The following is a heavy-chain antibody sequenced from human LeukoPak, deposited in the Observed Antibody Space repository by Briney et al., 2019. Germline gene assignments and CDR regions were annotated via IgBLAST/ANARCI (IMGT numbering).Heavy chain of an antibody. V-gene: IGHV1-18*01. J-gene: IGHJ3*02. Sequence: GASVKVSCKASGYTFTSYGISWVRQAPGQGLEWMGWISAYNGNTNYAQKLQGRVTMTTDTSTSTAYMELRSLRSDDTAVYYCAGPSQPEYSSSWSPVGAFDIWGQGTMVTVSS. CDR2: ISAYNGNT. D-gene: IGHD6-13*01. CDR1: GYTFTSYG. CDR3: AGPSQPEYSSSWSPVGAFDI.